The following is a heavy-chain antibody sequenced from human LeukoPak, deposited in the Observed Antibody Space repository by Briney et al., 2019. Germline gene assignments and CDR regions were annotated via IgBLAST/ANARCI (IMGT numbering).Heavy chain of an antibody. CDR2: ISSSSSYI. V-gene: IGHV3-21*04. CDR3: AKPHTPYCSGGTCYLFDF. Sequence: GGSLRLSCAASGFTFSSYSMTWVRQAPGKGLEWVSSISSSSSYIYYADSVKGRFTISRDNSKNTLYLQLNSLRAEDTAVYYCAKPHTPYCSGGTCYLFDFWGQGTLVTVSS. D-gene: IGHD2-15*01. J-gene: IGHJ4*02. CDR1: GFTFSSYS.